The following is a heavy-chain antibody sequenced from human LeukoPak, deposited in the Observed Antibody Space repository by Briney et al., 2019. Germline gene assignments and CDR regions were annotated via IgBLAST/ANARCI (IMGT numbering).Heavy chain of an antibody. J-gene: IGHJ4*02. CDR3: TRAGGRYSYEH. CDR1: GFTFSNYW. D-gene: IGHD5-18*01. Sequence: GGPLRLSCAASGFTFSNYWMHWVRQAPGKGLVWVSRINTDGSTTTYADSVKGRFTISRDNDKNMLYLQMNSLRAEDTAVYYCTRAGGRYSYEHWGQGTLVTASS. V-gene: IGHV3-74*01. CDR2: INTDGSTT.